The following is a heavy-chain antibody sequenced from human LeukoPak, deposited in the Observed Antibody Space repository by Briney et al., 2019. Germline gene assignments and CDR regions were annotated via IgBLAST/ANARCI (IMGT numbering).Heavy chain of an antibody. J-gene: IGHJ6*03. CDR3: ARRRYSGSLLYSYYYMDV. V-gene: IGHV4-34*01. CDR2: INHSGST. D-gene: IGHD1-26*01. Sequence: PSETLSLTCAVYGGSFSGYYWSWIRQPPGKGPEWIGEINHSGSTNYNPSLKSRVTISVDTSKNQFSLKLSSVTAADTAVYYCARRRYSGSLLYSYYYMDVWGKGTTVTISS. CDR1: GGSFSGYY.